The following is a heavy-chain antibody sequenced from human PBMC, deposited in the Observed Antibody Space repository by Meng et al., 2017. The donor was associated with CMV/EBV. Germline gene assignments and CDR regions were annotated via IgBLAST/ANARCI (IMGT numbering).Heavy chain of an antibody. CDR1: GYTFTSYD. CDR2: MNPNSGNT. V-gene: IGHV1-8*01. D-gene: IGHD2-2*02. J-gene: IGHJ5*02. Sequence: ASVKVSCKASGYTFTSYDINWVRQATGQGLEWMGWMNPNSGNTGYAQKFQGRVTMTRNTSISTSYMELSSLRSEDTAVYYCARGPVVPAAIRYRKNWFDPWGQGTLVTVSS. CDR3: ARGPVVPAAIRYRKNWFDP.